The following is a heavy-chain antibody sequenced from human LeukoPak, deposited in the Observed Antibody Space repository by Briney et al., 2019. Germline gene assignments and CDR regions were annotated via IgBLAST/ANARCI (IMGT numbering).Heavy chain of an antibody. CDR2: ISGSGGTT. V-gene: IGHV3-23*01. Sequence: SGGSLRLSCAASGFTFRGYAMSWVRQAPGKGLEWVSSISGSGGTTYYADSVKGRFTISRDNSKNTLYLQMNSLRAEDTAVYYCAKAISGWYGDLEGFDYWGQGTLVTVSS. J-gene: IGHJ4*02. D-gene: IGHD6-19*01. CDR3: AKAISGWYGDLEGFDY. CDR1: GFTFRGYA.